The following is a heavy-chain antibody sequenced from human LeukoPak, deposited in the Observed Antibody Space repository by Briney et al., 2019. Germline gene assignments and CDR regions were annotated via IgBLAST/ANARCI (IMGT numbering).Heavy chain of an antibody. CDR1: GFTFSSYG. Sequence: PGGSLRLSCAASGFTFSSYGMHWVRQAPGKGLEWVAVISYDGSNKYYADSVKGRFTISRDNSKNTLYLQMNSLRAEDTAVYYCAKGGELWFAREIYFDYWGQGTLVTVSS. CDR3: AKGGELWFAREIYFDY. D-gene: IGHD3-10*01. V-gene: IGHV3-30*18. J-gene: IGHJ4*02. CDR2: ISYDGSNK.